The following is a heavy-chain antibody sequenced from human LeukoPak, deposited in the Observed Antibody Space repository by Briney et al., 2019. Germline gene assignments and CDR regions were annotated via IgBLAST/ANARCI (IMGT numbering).Heavy chain of an antibody. Sequence: GGSLRLSCAASGFTFSSYAMSWVRQAPGKGLEWVSAISGSGGSTYYADSVKGRFTISRDNFKNTLYLQMNSLRAEDTAVYYCAKGRGSGYCSGGSCYGAFDIWGQGAMVTVSS. CDR3: AKGRGSGYCSGGSCYGAFDI. D-gene: IGHD2-15*01. CDR2: ISGSGGST. V-gene: IGHV3-23*01. J-gene: IGHJ3*02. CDR1: GFTFSSYA.